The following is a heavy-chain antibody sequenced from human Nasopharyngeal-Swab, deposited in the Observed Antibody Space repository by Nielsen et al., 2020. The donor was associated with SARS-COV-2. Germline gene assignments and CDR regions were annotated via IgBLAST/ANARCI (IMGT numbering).Heavy chain of an antibody. V-gene: IGHV4-59*12. Sequence: VRQMPGKGLEWIGYIYYSGSTNYNPSLKSRVTISVDTSKNQFSLKLSSVTAADTAVYYCARGVKYCSGGSCYSPIYYYYYMDVWGKGTTVTVSS. CDR3: ARGVKYCSGGSCYSPIYYYYYMDV. J-gene: IGHJ6*03. D-gene: IGHD2-15*01. CDR2: IYYSGST.